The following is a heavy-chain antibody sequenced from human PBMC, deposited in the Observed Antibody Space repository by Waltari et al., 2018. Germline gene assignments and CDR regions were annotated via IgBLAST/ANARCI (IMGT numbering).Heavy chain of an antibody. CDR3: ARVSGWRKFFFDY. CDR2: IYSGGST. J-gene: IGHJ4*02. Sequence: EVQLVESGGGLIQPGGSLRLSCAASGFTVSSNYMSWVRQAPGKGLEWVSVIYSGGSTYYADSVKGRFIISRDNSKNTLYLQMNSLRAEDTAVYYCARVSGWRKFFFDYWGQGTLVTVSS. CDR1: GFTVSSNY. V-gene: IGHV3-53*01. D-gene: IGHD6-19*01.